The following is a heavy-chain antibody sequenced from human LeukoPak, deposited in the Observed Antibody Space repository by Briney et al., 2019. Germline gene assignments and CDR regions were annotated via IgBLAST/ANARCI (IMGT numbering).Heavy chain of an antibody. CDR1: GFTFDDYA. Sequence: QPGGSLRLSCAASGFTFDDYAMHWVRHAPGKGLEWVSGISWNSGSIGYADSVKGRFTISRDNSKNTLYLQMNRLRAEDTAVYYCAKGPYSSGWSMFDWGQGTLVTVSS. CDR2: ISWNSGSI. CDR3: AKGPYSSGWSMFD. J-gene: IGHJ4*02. D-gene: IGHD6-19*01. V-gene: IGHV3-9*01.